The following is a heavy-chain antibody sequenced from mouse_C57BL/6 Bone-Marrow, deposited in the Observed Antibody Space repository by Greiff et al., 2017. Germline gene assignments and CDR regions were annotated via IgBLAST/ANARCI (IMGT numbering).Heavy chain of an antibody. Sequence: VQLQQSGPGLVQPSQSLSITCTVSGFSLTSYGVHWVRQSPGKGLEWLGVIWRGGSTDYNAAFMSRLSITKDNSKSQVFFKMNSLQADDTAIYYCAKTFYGNDWYFDVWGTGTTVTVSS. V-gene: IGHV2-5*01. D-gene: IGHD2-10*01. CDR1: GFSLTSYG. CDR3: AKTFYGNDWYFDV. CDR2: IWRGGST. J-gene: IGHJ1*03.